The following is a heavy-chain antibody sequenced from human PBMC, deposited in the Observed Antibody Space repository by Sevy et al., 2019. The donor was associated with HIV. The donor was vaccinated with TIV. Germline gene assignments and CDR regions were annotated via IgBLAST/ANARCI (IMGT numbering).Heavy chain of an antibody. J-gene: IGHJ3*02. Sequence: GGSLRLSCAASGFTFSSYWMSWVRQAPGKGLEWVANIKQGGSEKYYVDSVKGRFTISRDNAKNSLYLQMNSLRAEDTAVYYCARGGDDGAFDIWGQGTMVTASS. CDR1: GFTFSSYW. D-gene: IGHD2-21*02. CDR2: IKQGGSEK. V-gene: IGHV3-7*01. CDR3: ARGGDDGAFDI.